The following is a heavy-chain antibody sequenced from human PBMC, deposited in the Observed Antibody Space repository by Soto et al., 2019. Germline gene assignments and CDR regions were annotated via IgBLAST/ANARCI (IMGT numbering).Heavy chain of an antibody. D-gene: IGHD6-6*01. J-gene: IGHJ4*02. Sequence: GGSLRLSCAASGFTFSSYWMHWVRQAPGKGLVWVSGINSDGSSTSYADSVKGRFTISRDNAKNTLYLQMNSLRAEDTAVYYCAREEDSSSSFDYWGQGTLVTVSS. CDR3: AREEDSSSSFDY. CDR1: GFTFSSYW. V-gene: IGHV3-74*01. CDR2: INSDGSST.